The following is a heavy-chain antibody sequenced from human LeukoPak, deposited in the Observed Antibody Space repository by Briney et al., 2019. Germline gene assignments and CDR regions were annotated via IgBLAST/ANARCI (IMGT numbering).Heavy chain of an antibody. J-gene: IGHJ6*02. CDR1: DGSINSYY. Sequence: SETLSLTCSVSDGSINSYYWNWIRRPPGKGLEWIGYIYYNGNTNYSPSLKSRVTMSVDTSKNLFSLKVSSVTAADTAVHYCARGRSNYYGTDVWGQGTTVTVSS. CDR3: ARGRSNYYGTDV. CDR2: IYYNGNT. D-gene: IGHD1-26*01. V-gene: IGHV4-59*01.